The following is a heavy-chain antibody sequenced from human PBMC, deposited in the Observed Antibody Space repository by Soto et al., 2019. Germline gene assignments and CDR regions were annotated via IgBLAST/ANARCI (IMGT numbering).Heavy chain of an antibody. Sequence: GGSLRLSCAASGFSFSSYAMSWVRQAPGKGLEWVSAISGSGGSTYYADSVKGRFTISRDNSKNTLYLQMNNLRAEDTAVYYCAKTTPIVRGGIRSTIRYYFDYWGQGTLVTVSS. D-gene: IGHD3-10*01. CDR3: AKTTPIVRGGIRSTIRYYFDY. J-gene: IGHJ4*02. CDR2: ISGSGGST. V-gene: IGHV3-23*01. CDR1: GFSFSSYA.